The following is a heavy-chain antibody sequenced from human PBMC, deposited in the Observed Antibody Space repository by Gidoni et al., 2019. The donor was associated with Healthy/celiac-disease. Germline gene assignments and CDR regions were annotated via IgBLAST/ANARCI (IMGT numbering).Heavy chain of an antibody. V-gene: IGHV3-48*03. CDR1: GFTFSSYE. CDR3: ARDPKGGSSPPGRGY. CDR2: ISSSGSTI. D-gene: IGHD6-6*01. Sequence: EVQLVESGGGLVQPGGSLRPSCAASGFTFSSYEMNWVRQAPGKGLEWVSYISSSGSTIYYADSVKGRFTISRDNAKNSLYLQMNSLRAEDTAVYYCARDPKGGSSPPGRGYWGQGTLVTVSS. J-gene: IGHJ4*02.